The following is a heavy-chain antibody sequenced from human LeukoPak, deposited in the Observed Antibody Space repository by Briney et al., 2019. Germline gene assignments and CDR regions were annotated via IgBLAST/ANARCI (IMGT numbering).Heavy chain of an antibody. CDR1: GFTFEASA. D-gene: IGHD2-2*01. J-gene: IGHJ4*02. CDR2: ITGGGEST. CDR3: AKNIRDQLLCGFNY. V-gene: IGHV3-23*01. Sequence: GGSLRLSCAASGFTFEASAMSWLRQAPRNGLEWAAVITGGGESTYYADSVKGRFTIYRDNSKKTLFLQVNSLRAEDTAVYFCAKNIRDQLLCGFNYWGQGIVVTGSS.